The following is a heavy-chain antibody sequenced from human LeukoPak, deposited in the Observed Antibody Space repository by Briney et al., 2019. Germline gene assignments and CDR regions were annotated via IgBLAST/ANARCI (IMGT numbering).Heavy chain of an antibody. CDR2: IYHSGST. CDR3: RTTVTEGNDY. J-gene: IGHJ4*02. D-gene: IGHD4-17*01. CDR1: GGSISSGGYS. Sequence: TASQTLSLTCAVSGGSISSGGYSWSWIRQPPGKGLEWIGYIYHSGSTNYNPSLKSRVTISVDTSKNQFSLKLSSVTAADTAVYYCRTTVTEGNDYWGQGTLVTVSS. V-gene: IGHV4-30-2*01.